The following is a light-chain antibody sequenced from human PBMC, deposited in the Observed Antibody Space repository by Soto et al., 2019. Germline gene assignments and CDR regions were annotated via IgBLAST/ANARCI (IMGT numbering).Light chain of an antibody. CDR2: GAS. J-gene: IGKJ3*01. CDR3: QHYIGSVLT. CDR1: QRLISSY. V-gene: IGKV3-20*01. Sequence: EIVLTQSPGTLSLSPGEGASLSCRASQRLISSYIACYQQKPGHAPRLLIFGASSRATGIADRFSGSGSGTDFTLTISSLQPEDVAVYYCQHYIGSVLTFGPGTKVDIK.